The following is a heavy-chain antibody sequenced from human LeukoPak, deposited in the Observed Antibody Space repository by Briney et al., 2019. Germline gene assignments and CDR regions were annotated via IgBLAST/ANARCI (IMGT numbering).Heavy chain of an antibody. CDR1: GDSISSGDYY. CDR3: ARDLRYNYYYYMDV. V-gene: IGHV4-61*02. J-gene: IGHJ6*03. CDR2: ISSSGST. Sequence: SETLSLTCTVSGDSISSGDYYWSWIRQPAGKGLEWIGRISSSGSTNCNPSLKSRVTISVDTSKNQFSLKLSSVTAADTAVYYCARDLRYNYYYYMDVWGKGTTVTVSS.